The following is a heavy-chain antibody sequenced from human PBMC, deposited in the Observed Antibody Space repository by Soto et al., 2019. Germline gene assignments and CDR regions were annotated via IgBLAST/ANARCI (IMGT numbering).Heavy chain of an antibody. CDR3: ARSRVRISARPAIPHLLDP. CDR2: INPNSGGT. Sequence: SVQASCTASGYPITGYYMHWGRQAPGQGLEWMGWINPNSGGTNYAQKFQGRVTMTRDTSISTAYMELSRLRSDDTAVYYCARSRVRISARPAIPHLLDPCGEGILVTV. V-gene: IGHV1-2*02. D-gene: IGHD6-6*01. J-gene: IGHJ5*02. CDR1: GYPITGYY.